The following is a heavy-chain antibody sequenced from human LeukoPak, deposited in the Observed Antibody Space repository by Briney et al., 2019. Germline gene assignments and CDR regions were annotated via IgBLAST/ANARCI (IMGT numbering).Heavy chain of an antibody. V-gene: IGHV3-23*01. CDR1: GFTFSSYA. Sequence: GGSLRLSCAASGFTFSSYAMSWVRQAPGKGLEWVSAISGSGGSTYYADSVKGRFTISRDNSKNTLYLQMNSLRAEDTAVYHCAIIQLWSPVDYWGQGTLVTVSS. D-gene: IGHD5-18*01. CDR3: AIIQLWSPVDY. J-gene: IGHJ4*02. CDR2: ISGSGGST.